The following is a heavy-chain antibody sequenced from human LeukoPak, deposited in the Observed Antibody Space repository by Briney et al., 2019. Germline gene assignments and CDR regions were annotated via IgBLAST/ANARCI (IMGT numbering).Heavy chain of an antibody. J-gene: IGHJ4*02. Sequence: PGRSQRLSCAASGFTFSSYGMHWVRQAPGKGLEWVAVIWYDGSNKYYADSVKGRFTISRDNSKNTLYLQMNSLRAEDTAVYYCARGRYFDWLFQGFDYWGQGTLVTVSS. V-gene: IGHV3-33*01. CDR2: IWYDGSNK. D-gene: IGHD3-9*01. CDR1: GFTFSSYG. CDR3: ARGRYFDWLFQGFDY.